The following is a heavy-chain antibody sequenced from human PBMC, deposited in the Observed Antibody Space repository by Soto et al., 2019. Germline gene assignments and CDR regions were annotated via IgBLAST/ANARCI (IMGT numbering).Heavy chain of an antibody. CDR2: IYHSGTT. CDR1: GASISNTNW. J-gene: IGHJ4*02. Sequence: QVQLQESGPGLVEPSGTLSLTCAVSGASISNTNWWSWVRQPPGKGLEWIGEIYHSGTTNCDPSLKSRVTISVDNSKTQFSLKFSSVTAADTAVYYCAIPGAGDFDYWGQGTLVTVSS. CDR3: AIPGAGDFDY. D-gene: IGHD6-13*01. V-gene: IGHV4-4*02.